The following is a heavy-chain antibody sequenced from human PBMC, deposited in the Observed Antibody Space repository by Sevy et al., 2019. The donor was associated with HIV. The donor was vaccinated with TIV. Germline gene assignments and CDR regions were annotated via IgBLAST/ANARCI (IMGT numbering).Heavy chain of an antibody. D-gene: IGHD2-21*02. Sequence: SETLSLTCTVSGGSISSYYWSWFRQPPGQGLEWIGYVYYTGTTDYNPSLKSRVTISTDTSKDHFSLTLNSVTAADTAVYNCARDRVTVPRVMAVWGRGTTVTVSS. J-gene: IGHJ6*04. CDR2: VYYTGTT. V-gene: IGHV4-59*01. CDR3: ARDRVTVPRVMAV. CDR1: GGSISSYY.